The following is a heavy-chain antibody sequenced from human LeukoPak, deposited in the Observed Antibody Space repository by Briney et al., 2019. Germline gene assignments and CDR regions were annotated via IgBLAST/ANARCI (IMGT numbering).Heavy chain of an antibody. V-gene: IGHV4-31*03. Sequence: PSETLSLTCTVSGGSISSGGYYWSWIRQHPGKGLEWIGYIYYSGSTYYNPSLKSRVTISVDTSKNQFSLKLSSVTAADTAVYYCARSTRYRSSTSCPYYFDYWGQGTLVTVSS. D-gene: IGHD2-2*01. CDR2: IYYSGST. J-gene: IGHJ4*02. CDR3: ARSTRYRSSTSCPYYFDY. CDR1: GGSISSGGYY.